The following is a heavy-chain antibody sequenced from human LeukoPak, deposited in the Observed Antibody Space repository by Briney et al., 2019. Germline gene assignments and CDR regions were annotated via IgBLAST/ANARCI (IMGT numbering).Heavy chain of an antibody. CDR1: GGSFSGYY. CDR3: ARGSSSWLPRGRPRPFDP. Sequence: PSETLSLTCAVYGGSFSGYYWSWLRQPPGKGLEWIGEINHSGSTNYNPSLKSRVTISVDTSKNQFSLKLSSVTAADTAVYYCARGSSSWLPRGRPRPFDPWGQGTLVTVSS. J-gene: IGHJ5*02. CDR2: INHSGST. D-gene: IGHD6-13*01. V-gene: IGHV4-34*01.